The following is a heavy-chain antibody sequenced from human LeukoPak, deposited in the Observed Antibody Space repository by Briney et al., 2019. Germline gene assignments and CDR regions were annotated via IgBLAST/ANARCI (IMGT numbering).Heavy chain of an antibody. CDR3: ARDRGWLQVSTNFDY. CDR2: IKQDGSEK. Sequence: PGGSLRLSCAATGFTFSSYWMSWVRQAPGKGLEWVANIKQDGSEKYYVDSVKGRFTISRDNAKNSLYLQMNSLRAEDTAVYYCARDRGWLQVSTNFDYWGQGTLVTVSS. V-gene: IGHV3-7*01. D-gene: IGHD5-24*01. CDR1: GFTFSSYW. J-gene: IGHJ4*02.